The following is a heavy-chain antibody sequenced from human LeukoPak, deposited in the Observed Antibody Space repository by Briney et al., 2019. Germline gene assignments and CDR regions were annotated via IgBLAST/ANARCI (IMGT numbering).Heavy chain of an antibody. D-gene: IGHD1-1*01. CDR3: ARDSSPDSATTYYDALDM. V-gene: IGHV3-7*01. J-gene: IGHJ3*02. CDR2: INGDGDGK. CDR1: GLSFRRFW. Sequence: PGGSLRLSCAGSGLSFRRFWMTWVRQAPGRGLEWVANINGDGDGKRYADSVKDRFTISRDNARSLVFLQIHSLRDEDTALYYCARDSSPDSATTYYDALDMWGQGTMVTVSS.